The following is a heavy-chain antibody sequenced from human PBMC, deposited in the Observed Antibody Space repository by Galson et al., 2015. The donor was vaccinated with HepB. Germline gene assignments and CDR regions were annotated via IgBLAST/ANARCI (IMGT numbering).Heavy chain of an antibody. CDR3: AREGRRTQRGPGSCSGGSCYLFLY. CDR2: ISAYNGNT. J-gene: IGHJ4*02. CDR1: GYTFTSYG. Sequence: SVKVSCKASGYTFTSYGISWVRQAPGQGLEWMGWISAYNGNTNYAQKLQGRVTMTTDTSTSTAYMELRSLRSDDTAVYYCAREGRRTQRGPGSCSGGSCYLFLYWGQGTLVTVSS. V-gene: IGHV1-18*01. D-gene: IGHD2-15*01.